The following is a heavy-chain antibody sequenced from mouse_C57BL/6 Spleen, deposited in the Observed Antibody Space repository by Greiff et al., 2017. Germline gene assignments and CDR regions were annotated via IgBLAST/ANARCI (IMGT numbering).Heavy chain of an antibody. J-gene: IGHJ4*01. D-gene: IGHD2-9*01. CDR1: GFTFSSYA. Sequence: EVMLVESGGGLVKPGGSLKLSCAASGFTFSSYAMSWVRQTPEKRLEWVATISDGGSYTYYPDNVQGRFTISRDNAKNNLYLQMSHLKSEDTAMYYCARDAYYGYDGGDAMDYWGQGTSVTVSS. CDR2: ISDGGSYT. V-gene: IGHV5-4*01. CDR3: ARDAYYGYDGGDAMDY.